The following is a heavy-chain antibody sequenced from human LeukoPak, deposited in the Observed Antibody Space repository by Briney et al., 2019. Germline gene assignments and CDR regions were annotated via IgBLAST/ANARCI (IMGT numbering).Heavy chain of an antibody. J-gene: IGHJ5*02. D-gene: IGHD6-13*01. CDR3: AKPRPSYSSSWYDH. V-gene: IGHV3-66*04. CDR1: VFTVSSNY. CDR2: IYSGGST. Sequence: GGSLRLSCAASVFTVSSNYMSWVRQAPGKGLEWVSVIYSGGSTYYADSVKGRFTISRDNSKNTLYLQMNSLRAEDTAVYYCAKPRPSYSSSWYDHWGQGTLVTVSS.